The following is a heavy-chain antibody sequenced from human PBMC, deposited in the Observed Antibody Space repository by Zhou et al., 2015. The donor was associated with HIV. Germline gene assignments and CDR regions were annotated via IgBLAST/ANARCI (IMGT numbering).Heavy chain of an antibody. J-gene: IGHJ6*02. CDR2: FIPPFATA. Sequence: QVQLVQSGAEVKKPGSSVKVSCKASGGIFSAYAIRWVRQAPGQGLEWMGGFIPPFATAHYAQKFQGRATITADESTNTAYMELSSLRSEDTAVYYCARFGLRHARDGYNEALLRLRYYYYGMDVWGQGTTVTVSS. D-gene: IGHD5-24*01. CDR1: GGIFSAYA. CDR3: ARFGLRHARDGYNEALLRLRYYYYGMDV. V-gene: IGHV1-69*12.